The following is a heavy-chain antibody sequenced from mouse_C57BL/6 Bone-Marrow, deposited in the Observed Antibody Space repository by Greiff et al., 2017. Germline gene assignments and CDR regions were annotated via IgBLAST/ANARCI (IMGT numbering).Heavy chain of an antibody. CDR1: GFSLTSYG. D-gene: IGHD1-1*01. CDR3: ARLYYGSSRKVDY. CDR2: IWSGGST. J-gene: IGHJ2*01. V-gene: IGHV2-2*01. Sequence: VQLKESGPGLVQPSQSLSITCTVSGFSLTSYGVHWVRQSPGKGLEWLGVIWSGGSTDYNAAFISRLSISKDNSKSQVFFKMDSLQADDTAIYYCARLYYGSSRKVDYWGQGTTLTVSA.